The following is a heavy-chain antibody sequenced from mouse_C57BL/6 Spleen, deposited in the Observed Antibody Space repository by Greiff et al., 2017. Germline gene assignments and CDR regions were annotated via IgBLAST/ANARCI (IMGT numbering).Heavy chain of an antibody. CDR1: GFTFSSSA. V-gene: IGHV5-9-1*02. Sequence: EVKVEESGEGLVKPGGSLKLSCAASGFTFSSSAMSWVRQAPEKRLEWVAYISSGGDYIYYADTVKGRFTISRDNARNTLYLQMSSLKSEDTAMYYCTRAYGSSYAMDYWGQGTSVTVSS. CDR2: ISSGGDYI. CDR3: TRAYGSSYAMDY. D-gene: IGHD1-1*01. J-gene: IGHJ4*01.